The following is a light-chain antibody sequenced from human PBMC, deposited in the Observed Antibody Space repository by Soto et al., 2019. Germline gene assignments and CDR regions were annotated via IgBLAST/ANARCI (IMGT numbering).Light chain of an antibody. Sequence: QSVLTQPASVSGSPGQSSTISCTGTSSDVGNYNLVSWYQQHPGKAPKLMIYEGTKRPSGVSNRFSGSKSGNTASLTISGLQAEDEADYYCCSYAGSSFYVFGTGTKLTVL. J-gene: IGLJ1*01. CDR1: SSDVGNYNL. CDR2: EGT. CDR3: CSYAGSSFYV. V-gene: IGLV2-23*01.